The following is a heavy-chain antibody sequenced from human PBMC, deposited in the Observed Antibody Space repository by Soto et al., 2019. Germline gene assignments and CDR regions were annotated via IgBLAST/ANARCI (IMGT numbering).Heavy chain of an antibody. CDR1: GASIISDDYY. V-gene: IGHV4-30-4*01. J-gene: IGHJ4*02. Sequence: QVQLQESGPGLLKPSQTLSLTCAVSGASIISDDYYWSWIRQPPGKGLEWIGYIYYTGSTYHSPSLTSRLTISLDTSKNQFSLTLTSVTDADAAVYYCARVGYYSASGTYSFDTWGQGILVTVSS. CDR3: ARVGYYSASGTYSFDT. CDR2: IYYTGST. D-gene: IGHD3-10*01.